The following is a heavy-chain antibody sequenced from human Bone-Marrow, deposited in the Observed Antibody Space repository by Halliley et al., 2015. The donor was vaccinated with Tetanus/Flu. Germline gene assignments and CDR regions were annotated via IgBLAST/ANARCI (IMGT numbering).Heavy chain of an antibody. CDR2: IYSRGTT. Sequence: WFGSIYSRGTTSYPPALKSRLAISLDLSKNHFSRKLNSVTAADTAVYYCARASDYASSSRAFYWGQGTLVTVSS. CDR3: ARASDYASSSRAFY. V-gene: IGHV4-30-4*01. J-gene: IGHJ4*02. D-gene: IGHD6-6*01.